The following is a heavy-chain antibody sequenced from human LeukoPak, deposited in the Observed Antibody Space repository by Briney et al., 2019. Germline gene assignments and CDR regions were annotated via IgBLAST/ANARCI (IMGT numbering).Heavy chain of an antibody. D-gene: IGHD6-13*01. CDR2: IKEDGSEK. CDR3: ARRFIAAAFFDH. V-gene: IGHV3-7*01. Sequence: GGSLRLSCAASGFTFSSYWMSWVRQAPGKGLEWVTNIKEDGSEKYYVDSVRGRFTLSRDNAKNSLYLQMNSLRAEDTAVYYCARRFIAAAFFDHWGQGTLVAVSS. CDR1: GFTFSSYW. J-gene: IGHJ4*02.